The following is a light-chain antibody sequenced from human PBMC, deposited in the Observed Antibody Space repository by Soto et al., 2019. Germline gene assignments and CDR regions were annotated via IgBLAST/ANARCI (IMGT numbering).Light chain of an antibody. J-gene: IGKJ5*01. CDR3: HQYATAPIT. V-gene: IGKV3-20*01. CDR2: NPS. CDR1: QSVGRDY. Sequence: EIVLTQSPDTLSLSPGERATLSCRASQSVGRDYLAWFQQKPGQAPRLLVYNPSNRATGIPDRFSGSGSGTEFTLTISRLEPEDFAMYYCHQYATAPITFGQGTRREIK.